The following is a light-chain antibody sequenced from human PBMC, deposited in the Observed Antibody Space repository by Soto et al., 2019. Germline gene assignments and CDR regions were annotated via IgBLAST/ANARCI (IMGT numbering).Light chain of an antibody. V-gene: IGKV3-20*01. CDR1: QSVRDSY. CDR2: DTS. Sequence: EIVLTQSPGTLSLSPGERATLSCRASQSVRDSYLAWYQQKPGQPPSLLIYDTSTRATGIPDRFIGSGSGTDFALTFRTVDPEDFAMYFCQQYGSTPGTFGPGTKVDIK. CDR3: QQYGSTPGT. J-gene: IGKJ1*01.